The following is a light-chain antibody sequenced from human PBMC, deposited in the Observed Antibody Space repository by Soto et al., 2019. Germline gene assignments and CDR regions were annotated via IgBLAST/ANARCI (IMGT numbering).Light chain of an antibody. CDR3: SSYTSSSTPYV. CDR2: EVS. CDR1: SSDVGGYNY. Sequence: QSVLTQPASVSGSTGQSITISCTGTSSDVGGYNYVSWYQQHPGKAPKLMIYEVSNRPSGVSNRFSGSKSGNTASLTISGLPAEDEADYYCSSYTSSSTPYVFGTGTKLTVL. V-gene: IGLV2-14*01. J-gene: IGLJ1*01.